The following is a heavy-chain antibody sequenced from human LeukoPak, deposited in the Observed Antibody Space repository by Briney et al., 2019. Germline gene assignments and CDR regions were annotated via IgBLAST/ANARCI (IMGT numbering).Heavy chain of an antibody. V-gene: IGHV3-23*01. CDR2: ISDSGGRR. Sequence: GGSLRLSCAASGFTFSSYGMSWVRQAPGKGLEWVSGISDSGGRRYYADSVKGRFAISRDNSKTTLYLQMYSLRAEDTAVYYCAKDGQWLVRGWFDSWGQGTLVTVSS. CDR1: GFTFSSYG. CDR3: AKDGQWLVRGWFDS. J-gene: IGHJ5*01. D-gene: IGHD6-19*01.